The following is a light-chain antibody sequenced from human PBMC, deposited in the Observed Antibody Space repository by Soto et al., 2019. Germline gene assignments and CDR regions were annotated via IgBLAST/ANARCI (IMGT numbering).Light chain of an antibody. CDR1: QSVSSY. CDR2: DAS. V-gene: IGKV3-11*01. J-gene: IGKJ3*01. CDR3: QQRSYWSCIFS. Sequence: EIVLTQSPATLSLSPGERATLSCRASQSVSSYLACYQQKPGQAPRLLIYDASNSATGIPARFSGRGSGTDFTVTISSLEPEDFAVYYYQQRSYWSCIFSFGPGTKVDIK.